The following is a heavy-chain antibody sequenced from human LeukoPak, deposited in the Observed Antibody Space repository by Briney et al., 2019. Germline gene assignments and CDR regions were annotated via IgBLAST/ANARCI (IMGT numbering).Heavy chain of an antibody. D-gene: IGHD3-22*01. CDR1: GGTFSSYA. CDR3: ARGGYYYDSSGYSHLPDY. J-gene: IGHJ4*02. CDR2: IIPIVGTT. Sequence: SVKVSCKASGGTFSSYANSWVRQAPGQGLEWMGGIIPIVGTTNYAQMFQGRVTITADESTSTAYMELSSLRSEDTAVYYCARGGYYYDSSGYSHLPDYWGQGTLVTVSA. V-gene: IGHV1-69*13.